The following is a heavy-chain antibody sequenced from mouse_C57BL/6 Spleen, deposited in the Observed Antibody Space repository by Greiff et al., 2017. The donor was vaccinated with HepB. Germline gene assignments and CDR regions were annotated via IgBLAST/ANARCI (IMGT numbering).Heavy chain of an antibody. V-gene: IGHV1-55*01. J-gene: IGHJ4*01. CDR1: GYTFTSYF. Sequence: VKLQESGAELVRPGASVKMSCKASGYTFTSYFITWVKQRPGPGLEWIGVIYPGSGSTHYNEKFKSKATLTVDTSSSTAYMQLSSLTSEDSAVYYCARRMVTGGGYYAMDYWGQGTSVTVSS. CDR3: ARRMVTGGGYYAMDY. D-gene: IGHD2-2*01. CDR2: IYPGSGST.